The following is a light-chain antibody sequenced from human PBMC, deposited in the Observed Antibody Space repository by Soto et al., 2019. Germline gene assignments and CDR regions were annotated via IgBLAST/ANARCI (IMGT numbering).Light chain of an antibody. Sequence: EIVMTQSPATLSVSPGERATLSCRTSQSIGSNLGWYQQKPGQAPRLLIYAASTRATGIPARFSGSGSGTEVTLTISSLQSEDSAVYYCQQYNSWSLITFGQGTRLEIK. J-gene: IGKJ5*01. CDR3: QQYNSWSLIT. V-gene: IGKV3-15*01. CDR1: QSIGSN. CDR2: AAS.